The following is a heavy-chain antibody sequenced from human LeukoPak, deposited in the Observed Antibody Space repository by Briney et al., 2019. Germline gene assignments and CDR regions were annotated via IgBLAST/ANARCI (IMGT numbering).Heavy chain of an antibody. J-gene: IGHJ3*02. CDR1: GFTFDDYA. CDR3: AKDEQAGYSSSWYLDAFDI. V-gene: IGHV3-43*02. CDR2: ISGDGGST. D-gene: IGHD6-13*01. Sequence: GGSLRLSCAASGFTFDDYAMHWVRQAPGKGLEWVSLISGDGGSTYYADSVKGRFTISRDNSKNSLYPQMNSLRTEDTALYYCAKDEQAGYSSSWYLDAFDIWGQGTMVTVSS.